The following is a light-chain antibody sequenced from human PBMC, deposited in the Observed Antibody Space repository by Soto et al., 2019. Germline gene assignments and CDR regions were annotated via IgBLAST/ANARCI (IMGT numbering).Light chain of an antibody. CDR3: QQYHGYSRT. J-gene: IGKJ1*01. CDR2: DVS. CDR1: QSISDS. Sequence: DIQMTQSPSTLSASVGDKFTITFRSSQSISDSLAWYQHKPWKAPDLLISDVSSLERGVASRFSCSGSGTEFTLTISSMQPDDFATYCCQQYHGYSRTFGQGTKVDIK. V-gene: IGKV1-5*01.